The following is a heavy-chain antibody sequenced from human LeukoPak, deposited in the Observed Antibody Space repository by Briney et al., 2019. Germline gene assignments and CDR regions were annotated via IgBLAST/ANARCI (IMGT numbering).Heavy chain of an antibody. Sequence: ASVKVSCKPSGYTFTSYGISWVRQAPGQGLEWVGWIAAYQGKIAYAQKFQGRVTMTTDTSTSTAYMELRSLRSDDTAVYYCARSISPYCSSTSCYYMDVWGKGTTVTVSS. CDR1: GYTFTSYG. CDR3: ARSISPYCSSTSCYYMDV. J-gene: IGHJ6*03. D-gene: IGHD2-2*01. V-gene: IGHV1-18*01. CDR2: IAAYQGKI.